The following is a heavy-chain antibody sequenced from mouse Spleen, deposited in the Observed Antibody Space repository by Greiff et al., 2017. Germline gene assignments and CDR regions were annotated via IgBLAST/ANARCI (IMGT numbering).Heavy chain of an antibody. Sequence: QVQLKESGPELVKPGASVKISCKASGYAFSSSWMNWVKQRPGKGLEWIGRIYLGDGDTNYNGKFKGKATLTADKSSSTAYMQLSSLTSEDSAVYFCARSLAHYYFDYWGQGTTLTVSS. CDR3: ARSLAHYYFDY. CDR1: GYAFSSSW. D-gene: IGHD6-1*01. J-gene: IGHJ2*01. V-gene: IGHV1-82*01. CDR2: IYLGDGDT.